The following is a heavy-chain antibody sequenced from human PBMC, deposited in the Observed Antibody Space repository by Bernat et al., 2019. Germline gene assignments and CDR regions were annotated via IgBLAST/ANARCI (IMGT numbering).Heavy chain of an antibody. CDR1: GGSISSSSYY. CDR2: IYYSGST. J-gene: IGHJ6*02. Sequence: QLQLQESGPGLVKPSETLSLTCTVSGGSISSSSYYWGWILQPPGKGLEWIGGIYYSGSTYYNPSIKSRVTISGDTTKNQFSLKLSFVTAADTAVYYCARDQVPAAIPDYYYYGMDVWGQGTTVTVSS. CDR3: ARDQVPAAIPDYYYYGMDV. D-gene: IGHD2-2*02. V-gene: IGHV4-39*02.